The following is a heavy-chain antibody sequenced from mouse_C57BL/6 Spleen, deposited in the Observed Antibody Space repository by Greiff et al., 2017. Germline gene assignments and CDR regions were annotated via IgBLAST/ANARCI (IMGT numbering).Heavy chain of an antibody. CDR1: GYTFTSYW. Sequence: QVQLKQPGAELVRPGSSVKLSCKASGYTFTSYWMHWVKQRPIQGLEWIGNIDPSDSETHYNQKFKDKATLTVDKSSSTAYMQLSSLTSEDSAVYYCARKDRDYAMDYWGQGTSVTVSS. CDR2: IDPSDSET. V-gene: IGHV1-52*01. J-gene: IGHJ4*01. CDR3: ARKDRDYAMDY.